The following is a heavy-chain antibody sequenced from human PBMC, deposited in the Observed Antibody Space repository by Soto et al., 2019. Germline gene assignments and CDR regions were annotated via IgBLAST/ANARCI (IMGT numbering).Heavy chain of an antibody. CDR3: ASTDIVLVPAAMRADYYYGMDV. CDR1: GGTFSSYA. J-gene: IGHJ6*02. V-gene: IGHV1-69*12. CDR2: IIPIFGTA. Sequence: QVQLVQSGAEVKKPGSSVKVSCKASGGTFSSYAISWVRQAPGQGLEWMGGIIPIFGTANYAQKFQGRVPIPADESTSTAYMELSSLRSEDTAVYYCASTDIVLVPAAMRADYYYGMDVWGQGTTVTVSS. D-gene: IGHD2-2*01.